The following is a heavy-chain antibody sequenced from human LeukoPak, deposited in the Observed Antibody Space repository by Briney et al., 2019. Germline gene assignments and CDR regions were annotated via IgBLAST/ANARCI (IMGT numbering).Heavy chain of an antibody. CDR2: INTSGST. J-gene: IGHJ5*02. Sequence: SETLSLTCTVSGGSISSYYWTWIRQSAGKGLEWIGRINTSGSTNYNPSLRSRVTMSVNTSKDQFSLNLTSVTAADTAVYSCAREGGDPRWLDPWGQGTLVTVSS. V-gene: IGHV4-4*07. CDR3: AREGGDPRWLDP. CDR1: GGSISSYY. D-gene: IGHD6-25*01.